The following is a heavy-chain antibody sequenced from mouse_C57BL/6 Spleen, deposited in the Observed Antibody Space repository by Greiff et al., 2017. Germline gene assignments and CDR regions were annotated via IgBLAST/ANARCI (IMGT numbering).Heavy chain of an antibody. D-gene: IGHD6-2*01. CDR3: AGHGGLAVFDY. CDR2: IWSEGST. J-gene: IGHJ2*01. Sequence: QVQLQESGPGLVAPSQSLSITCTVSGFSLTSYGVQWVRQPPGKGLEWLVVIWSEGSTTYNSALNSRLGISKDNSKSQVFLKMNTHQTDAPSMYYWAGHGGLAVFDYWGQGTTLTVSS. CDR1: GFSLTSYG. V-gene: IGHV2-6-1*01.